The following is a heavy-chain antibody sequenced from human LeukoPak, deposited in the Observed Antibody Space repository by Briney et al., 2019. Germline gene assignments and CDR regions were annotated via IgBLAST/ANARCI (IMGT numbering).Heavy chain of an antibody. CDR3: ARQDSSGYYYRGRWLDP. D-gene: IGHD3-22*01. CDR2: IYYSGST. V-gene: IGHV4-39*01. Sequence: PSETLSLTCTVSGGSISSSSYYWGWIRQPPGKGLEWIGSIYYSGSTYYNPSLKSRVTISVDTSKNQFSLKLSSVTAADTAVYYCARQDSSGYYYRGRWLDPWGQGTLVIVSS. J-gene: IGHJ5*02. CDR1: GGSISSSSYY.